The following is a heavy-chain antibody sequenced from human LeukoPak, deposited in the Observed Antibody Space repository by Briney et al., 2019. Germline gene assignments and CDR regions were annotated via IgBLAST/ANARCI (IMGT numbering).Heavy chain of an antibody. CDR1: GFTFSSYW. CDR3: ARDKVVGATYFDY. J-gene: IGHJ4*02. D-gene: IGHD2-15*01. CDR2: IKQDGSEK. Sequence: PGGSLRLSCAASGFTFSSYWMSWVRQAPGKGLEWVANIKQDGSEKYYVDSVKGRFTISRDNAKNSLYLQMNSRRAEDTAVYYCARDKVVGATYFDYWGQGTLVTVSS. V-gene: IGHV3-7*01.